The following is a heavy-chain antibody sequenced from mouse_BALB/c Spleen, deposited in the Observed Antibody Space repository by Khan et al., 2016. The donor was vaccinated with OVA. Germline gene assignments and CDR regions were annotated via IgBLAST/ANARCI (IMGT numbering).Heavy chain of an antibody. J-gene: IGHJ2*01. Sequence: QVQLQQSGAELVKAGASVKMSCKASGYTFTSYWMHWVKQRHGQGLEWFAETNPTNGRTYYNEKFKSKATLTVDKSSSTAYMLLSGPTFEDSAVYYCARIKKIVATYFDDWGQGTTLTVSS. CDR2: TNPTNGRT. CDR1: GYTFTSYW. CDR3: ARIKKIVATYFDD. D-gene: IGHD1-1*01. V-gene: IGHV1S81*02.